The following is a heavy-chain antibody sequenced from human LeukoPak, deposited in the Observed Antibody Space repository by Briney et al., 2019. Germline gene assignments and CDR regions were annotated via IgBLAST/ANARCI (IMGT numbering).Heavy chain of an antibody. CDR3: ARSTGSTMFIDY. J-gene: IGHJ4*02. D-gene: IGHD3-10*02. CDR1: GGSISPYY. Sequence: PSETLSLTCTVAGGSISPYYWCWSRQPPGKGLEWLGYIYYSGNTDYNPSLKSRVAISVDTSKNQFSLKLSSVTAADTAVYYCARSTGSTMFIDYWGQGTLVTVSS. CDR2: IYYSGNT. V-gene: IGHV4-59*01.